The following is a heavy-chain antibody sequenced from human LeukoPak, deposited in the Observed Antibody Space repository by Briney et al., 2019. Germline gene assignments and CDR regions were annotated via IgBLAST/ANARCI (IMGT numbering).Heavy chain of an antibody. CDR3: ARRDIVVIVSASDY. J-gene: IGHJ4*02. D-gene: IGHD2-15*01. V-gene: IGHV3-23*01. CDR1: GFIFSDYV. CDR2: ITASGDRT. Sequence: GGTLRLSCTASGFIFSDYVMIWVRQAPGKGLEWVSGITASGDRTYYGDSVKGRFTVSRDNSKNTVYLQMNSLRVDDTAVYYCARRDIVVIVSASDYWGQGTLVTVSS.